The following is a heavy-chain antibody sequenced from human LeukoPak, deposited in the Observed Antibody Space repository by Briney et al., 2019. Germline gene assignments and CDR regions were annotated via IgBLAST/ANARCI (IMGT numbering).Heavy chain of an antibody. CDR2: IHTSGGT. D-gene: IGHD2-21*02. CDR3: ARHVDVAGDTYYRWFGP. V-gene: IGHV4-4*09. CDR1: GGPISDYY. J-gene: IGHJ5*02. Sequence: SDTLSLTCTVSGGPISDYYWSWIRHPPRKGLEWIAYIHTSGGTNYNPSLKTRVVVSVDTCKNQFSLKLSSVTAAYTAIYYCARHVDVAGDTYYRWFGPWGQGTLVTVSS.